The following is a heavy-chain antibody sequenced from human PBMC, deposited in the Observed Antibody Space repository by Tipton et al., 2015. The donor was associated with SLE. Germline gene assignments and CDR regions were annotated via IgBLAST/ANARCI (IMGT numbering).Heavy chain of an antibody. CDR1: GFTFSSYT. Sequence: QLVQSGGGLVQPGGSLRLSCAASGFTFSSYTMNWVRQAPGKGLGWVAVTPLDGSFTHYADSVQGRFTISRDNSMNTRYLKMNSLSPEDTAVYYCAREGCTGGGCISGGALDMWGQGTMVTVSS. D-gene: IGHD2-8*02. CDR2: TPLDGSFT. V-gene: IGHV3-30*04. CDR3: AREGCTGGGCISGGALDM. J-gene: IGHJ3*02.